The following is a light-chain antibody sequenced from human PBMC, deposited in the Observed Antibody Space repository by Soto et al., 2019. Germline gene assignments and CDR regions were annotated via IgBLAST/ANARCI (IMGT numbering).Light chain of an antibody. CDR2: DAS. Sequence: EIVMTQSPATLSVSPGGRATLSCRASEYVSSNLVWYQQKPGQAPRLLIYDASTRATGVPDRFSGSGSETDFTLTISRLETEDFAVYYCQQYGGSSITFGQGTRLEIK. CDR1: EYVSSN. CDR3: QQYGGSSIT. J-gene: IGKJ5*01. V-gene: IGKV3D-15*01.